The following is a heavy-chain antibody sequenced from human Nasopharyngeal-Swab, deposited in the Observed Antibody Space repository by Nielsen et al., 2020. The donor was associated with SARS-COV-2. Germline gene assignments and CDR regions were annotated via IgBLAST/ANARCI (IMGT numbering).Heavy chain of an antibody. J-gene: IGHJ4*02. CDR2: ISYDGSNK. CDR1: GFTFSSYG. D-gene: IGHD3-22*01. Sequence: GGSLRLSCAASGFTFSSYGMHWVRQAPGKGLEWVAVISYDGSNKYYADSVKGRFTISRDNSKNTLYLQMNSLRAEDTAVYYCARITRAVVIGGSDYWGQGTLVTVSS. V-gene: IGHV3-30*03. CDR3: ARITRAVVIGGSDY.